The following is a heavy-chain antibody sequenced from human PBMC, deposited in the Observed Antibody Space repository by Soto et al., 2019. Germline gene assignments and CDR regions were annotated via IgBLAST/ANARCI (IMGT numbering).Heavy chain of an antibody. D-gene: IGHD3-9*01. CDR3: ARDHNYFGPAGANWFDL. CDR2: ISGFNGKT. Sequence: LQSAAELRSPGASVKVSCKTSGYSFGRYGVSWVRQAPGQGLEWLGWISGFNGKTEYSQTLRDRVTLTTDMSTGTAYLELRRLKSDDTAIYYCARDHNYFGPAGANWFDLCGQGTLVTVSS. CDR1: GYSFGRYG. J-gene: IGHJ5*02. V-gene: IGHV1-18*01.